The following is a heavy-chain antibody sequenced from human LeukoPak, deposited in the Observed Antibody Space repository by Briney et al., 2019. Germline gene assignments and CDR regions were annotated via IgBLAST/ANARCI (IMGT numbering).Heavy chain of an antibody. Sequence: PGGSLRLSCAASGFTFSSYAMHWVRQAPGKGLEWVAVISYDGSNKYYADSVKGRFTISRDNSKNTLYLQMNSLRAEDTAVYYCARDREVGEGYYFDYWGQGTLVTVSS. J-gene: IGHJ4*02. CDR2: ISYDGSNK. CDR3: ARDREVGEGYYFDY. V-gene: IGHV3-30-3*01. D-gene: IGHD3-10*01. CDR1: GFTFSSYA.